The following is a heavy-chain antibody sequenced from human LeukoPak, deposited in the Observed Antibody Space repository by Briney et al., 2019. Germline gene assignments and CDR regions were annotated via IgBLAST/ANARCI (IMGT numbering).Heavy chain of an antibody. CDR3: ARGRAGIAAAGLDY. CDR1: GFTFSMSS. V-gene: IGHV3-30*04. Sequence: QPGGSLRLSCAPSGFTFSMSSMHWVRLAPGKGLEWLAGISFDGANKFSGDSVKGRFSICRDNSKNTLYLQMNSLGLDDTAVYFCARGRAGIAAAGLDYWGQGTLVTVSS. CDR2: ISFDGANK. J-gene: IGHJ4*02. D-gene: IGHD6-13*01.